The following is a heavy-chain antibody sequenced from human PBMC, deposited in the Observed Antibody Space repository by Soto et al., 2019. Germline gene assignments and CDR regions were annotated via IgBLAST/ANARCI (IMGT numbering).Heavy chain of an antibody. CDR1: GGSFSDYY. Sequence: SETLSLTCAVYGGSFSDYYWSWIRQPPGKGLEWIGEINHSGSTNYNPSLKSRVTISVDTSKNQFSLKLSSVTAADTAVYYCARARFLEWLLDNYYYYGMDVWGQGTTVTVSS. D-gene: IGHD3-3*01. V-gene: IGHV4-34*01. CDR3: ARARFLEWLLDNYYYYGMDV. J-gene: IGHJ6*02. CDR2: INHSGST.